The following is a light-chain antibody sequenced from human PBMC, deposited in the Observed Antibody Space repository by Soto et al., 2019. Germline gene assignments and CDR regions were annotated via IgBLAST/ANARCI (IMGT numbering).Light chain of an antibody. V-gene: IGKV1-33*01. J-gene: IGKJ2*01. CDR1: EDITNY. CDR3: QQYDYLPYT. CDR2: DAS. Sequence: DIQMTQSPSSLPASVGDKVTITCQADEDITNYLNWYQQKPGKAPKLLIYDASNLETGVPSRFSGSGSGTEFTFTITSLQPEDIATYYCQQYDYLPYTFGQGTKLEIK.